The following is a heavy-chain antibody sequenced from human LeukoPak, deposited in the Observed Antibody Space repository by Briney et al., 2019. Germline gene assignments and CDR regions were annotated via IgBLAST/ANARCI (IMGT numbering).Heavy chain of an antibody. J-gene: IGHJ4*02. CDR3: ARDSWALDY. Sequence: PGRSLRLSCVASGFSFSSYTMHWVRQAPGKGLEWVAVTSYAVGNNYYADSVKGRFTISRDNSKNTLYLQMNNLRDEDTGSYYCARDSWALDYWGQRTLVTVSS. V-gene: IGHV3-30*04. D-gene: IGHD1-26*01. CDR2: TSYAVGNN. CDR1: GFSFSSYT.